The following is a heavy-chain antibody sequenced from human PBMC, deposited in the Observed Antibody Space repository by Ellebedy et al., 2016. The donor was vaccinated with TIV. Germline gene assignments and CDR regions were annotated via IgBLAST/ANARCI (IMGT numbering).Heavy chain of an antibody. CDR1: GFSLSTSGMC. V-gene: IGHV2-70*11. Sequence: SGPTLVKPTQTLTLTCTFSGFSLSTSGMCVNWVRKPPGKALKGLARIDCDGDKYYSTSLRTRLTISKDTSKNQVVLTLTNVVPADTASYYCARTPAIGSGSYCGMDVWGQGTTVTVSS. J-gene: IGHJ6*02. CDR3: ARTPAIGSGSYCGMDV. CDR2: IDCDGDK. D-gene: IGHD3-10*01.